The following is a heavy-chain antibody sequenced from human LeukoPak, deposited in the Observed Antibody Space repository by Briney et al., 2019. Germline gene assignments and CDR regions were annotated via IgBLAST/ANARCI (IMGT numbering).Heavy chain of an antibody. CDR2: IKSKTDGGTT. V-gene: IGHV3-15*01. CDR3: STAMVRGVKGTSDY. CDR1: GFTVSSNY. J-gene: IGHJ4*02. Sequence: GGSLRLSCAASGFTVSSNYMSWVRQAPGKGLEWVGRIKSKTDGGTTDYAAPVKGRFTISRDDSKNTLYLQMNSLKTEDTAVYYCSTAMVRGVKGTSDYWGQGTLVTVSS. D-gene: IGHD3-10*01.